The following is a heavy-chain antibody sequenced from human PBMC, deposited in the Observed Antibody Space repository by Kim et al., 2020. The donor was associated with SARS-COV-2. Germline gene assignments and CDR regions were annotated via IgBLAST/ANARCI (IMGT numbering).Heavy chain of an antibody. J-gene: IGHJ4*02. V-gene: IGHV4-39*01. CDR2: IYYSGST. CDR1: GGSISSSSYY. Sequence: SETLSLTCTVSGGSISSSSYYWGWIRQPPGKGLEWIGSIYYSGSTYYNPSLKSRVTISVDTSKNQFSLKLSSVTAADTAVYYCARLAKYTGNLDYWGQGTLVTVSS. CDR3: ARLAKYTGNLDY. D-gene: IGHD6-6*01.